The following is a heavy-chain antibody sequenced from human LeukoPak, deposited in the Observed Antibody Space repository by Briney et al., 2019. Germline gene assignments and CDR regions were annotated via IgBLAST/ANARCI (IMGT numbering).Heavy chain of an antibody. J-gene: IGHJ4*02. Sequence: GGSLRLSCAASGFTFSSYGMSWVRQAPGKGLEWVSDIRGSGGVTHYADSVKGRFIISRDNSKNILYLQMNSLRAEDMAVYYCAKVAGYYGSGSPSDYWGQGTLVTVSS. CDR2: IRGSGGVT. CDR1: GFTFSSYG. V-gene: IGHV3-23*01. CDR3: AKVAGYYGSGSPSDY. D-gene: IGHD3-10*01.